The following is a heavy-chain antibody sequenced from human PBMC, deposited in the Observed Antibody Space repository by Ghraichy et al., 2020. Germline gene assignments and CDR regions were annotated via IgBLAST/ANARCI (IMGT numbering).Heavy chain of an antibody. V-gene: IGHV4-30-4*01. CDR2: ISYSGST. Sequence: SETLSLTCTVSGGSISSGNYYWSWIRQPPGKGLEWIGYISYSGSTYYNPSLKSRVTISVDTSKNQFSLKLSSVTAADTAVYYCARGSGSYYGYWGQGTLVTVSS. CDR3: ARGSGSYYGY. J-gene: IGHJ4*02. D-gene: IGHD1-26*01. CDR1: GGSISSGNYY.